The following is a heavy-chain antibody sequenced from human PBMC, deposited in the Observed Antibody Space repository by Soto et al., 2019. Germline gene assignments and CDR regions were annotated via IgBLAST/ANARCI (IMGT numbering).Heavy chain of an antibody. CDR2: ISSSGSTI. J-gene: IGHJ6*02. V-gene: IGHV3-23*01. CDR3: AKRPEVLRFLEWLSLDYYYYGMDV. Sequence: GGSLRLSCAASGFTFSSYAMSWIRQAPGKGLEWVAYISSSGSTIYYADSVKGRFTISRDNSKNTLYLQMNSLRAEDTAVYYCAKRPEVLRFLEWLSLDYYYYGMDVWGQGTTVTVSS. D-gene: IGHD3-3*01. CDR1: GFTFSSYA.